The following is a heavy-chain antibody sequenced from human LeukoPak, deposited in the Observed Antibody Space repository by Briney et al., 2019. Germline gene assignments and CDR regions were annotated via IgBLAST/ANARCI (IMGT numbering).Heavy chain of an antibody. CDR2: IYYSGST. D-gene: IGHD3-22*01. Sequence: SSETLSLTCTVSGGSISSSSYYWGWIRQPPGKGLEWIGSIYYSGSTYYNPSLKSRVTISVDTSKNQFSLKLSSVTAADTAVYYCARQTGDSSGYYHKDYFDYWGQGTLVTVSS. CDR3: ARQTGDSSGYYHKDYFDY. J-gene: IGHJ4*02. CDR1: GGSISSSSYY. V-gene: IGHV4-39*01.